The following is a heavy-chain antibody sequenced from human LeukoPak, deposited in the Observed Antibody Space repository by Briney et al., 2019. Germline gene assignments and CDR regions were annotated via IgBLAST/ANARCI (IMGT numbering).Heavy chain of an antibody. Sequence: GGSLRLSCAASGFTFSNYGMHWVRQAPGKGLEWVSVISCAGSSKYYADSVKGRFTISRDNSKNTLYLQVNSLRAEDTAAYYCAKSEGSSNARRLDYWGQGTLVTVPS. CDR1: GFTFSNYG. J-gene: IGHJ4*02. V-gene: IGHV3-30*18. CDR3: AKSEGSSNARRLDY. D-gene: IGHD6-13*01. CDR2: ISCAGSSK.